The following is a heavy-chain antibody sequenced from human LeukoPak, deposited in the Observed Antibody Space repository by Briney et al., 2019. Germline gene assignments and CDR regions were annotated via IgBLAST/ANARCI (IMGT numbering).Heavy chain of an antibody. D-gene: IGHD4-17*01. V-gene: IGHV1-69*13. CDR2: IIPIFGTA. CDR1: GGTFSSYA. J-gene: IGHJ4*02. CDR3: ARDYGDYLLFDY. Sequence: GASVKVSCKASGGTFSSYAISWVRQAPGQGLEWMGGIIPIFGTANYAQKFQGRVTITADESTSTAYMELSSLRSEDTAVYYCARDYGDYLLFDYWGQGTLVTVSS.